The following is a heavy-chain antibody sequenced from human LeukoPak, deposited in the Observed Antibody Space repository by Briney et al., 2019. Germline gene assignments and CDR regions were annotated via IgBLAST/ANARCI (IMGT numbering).Heavy chain of an antibody. CDR3: AVLSSIGARDYFDF. CDR2: ISGDATST. J-gene: IGHJ4*02. Sequence: GGSLRLSCAASAFTFVDYAMHWVRQAPGKGLDWVSLISGDATSTYYANSVKGRFTISRDNSKNSLYLQMNSLRTEDTALYYCAVLSSIGARDYFDFWGQGTLVTVSS. V-gene: IGHV3-43*02. D-gene: IGHD6-6*01. CDR1: AFTFVDYA.